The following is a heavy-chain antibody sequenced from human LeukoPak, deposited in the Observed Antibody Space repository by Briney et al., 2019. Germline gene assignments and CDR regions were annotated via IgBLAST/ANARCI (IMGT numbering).Heavy chain of an antibody. D-gene: IGHD3-22*01. CDR3: ARVYTSGYSLDY. CDR1: GFTFSTYS. J-gene: IGHJ4*02. V-gene: IGHV3-48*04. CDR2: ITRSSNTI. Sequence: GGSLRLSCAASGFTFSTYSMNWVRQAPGKGLEWISYITRSSNTIHYADSVKGRFTVSRDNAKNSLSLQMNSLRAEDTAVYYCARVYTSGYSLDYWGQGTLVTVSS.